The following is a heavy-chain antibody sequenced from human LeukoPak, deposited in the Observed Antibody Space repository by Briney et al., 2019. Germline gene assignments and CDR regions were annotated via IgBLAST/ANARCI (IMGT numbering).Heavy chain of an antibody. J-gene: IGHJ4*02. V-gene: IGHV3-23*01. CDR1: GFPFSSYP. Sequence: GGSLRLSCAASGFPFSSYPMSWVHQAPGKGLQWVSAISAGGDNTYCTDSVKGRFTISRDNSKSTLFLQMNSLRAEDTALYYCARHDYGAYWGQGTLVTVSS. CDR2: ISAGGDNT. CDR3: ARHDYGAY. D-gene: IGHD4-17*01.